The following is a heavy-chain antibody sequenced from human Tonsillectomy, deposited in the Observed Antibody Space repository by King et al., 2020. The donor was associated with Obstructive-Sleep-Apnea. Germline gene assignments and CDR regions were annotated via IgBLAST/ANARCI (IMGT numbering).Heavy chain of an antibody. CDR2: ITWNSGRI. CDR1: GFSFEDYT. D-gene: IGHD1-1*01. CDR3: TRGRLSARYTDPPKYYFDF. Sequence: VQLVESGGDLVQPGRSLRLTCAASGFSFEDYTMHWVRQAPGKGLEWVSGITWNSGRIDYSDSVKGRFTISRDNAKNSLFLQMNSLKPDDTAFYYCTRGRLSARYTDPPKYYFDFWGLGTLVTVSS. J-gene: IGHJ4*02. V-gene: IGHV3-9*01.